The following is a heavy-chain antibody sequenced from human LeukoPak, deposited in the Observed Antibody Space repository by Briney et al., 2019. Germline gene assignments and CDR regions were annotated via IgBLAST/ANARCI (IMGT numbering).Heavy chain of an antibody. V-gene: IGHV1-18*01. CDR2: ISPHNGNT. D-gene: IGHD2-2*01. CDR1: GGTFSSYA. J-gene: IGHJ4*02. Sequence: ASVKVSCKASGGTFSSYAISWVRQAPRQGLEWMGWISPHNGNTNYAQKLQGRVTMTTDTSTSTAYMELRSLRSDDTAVYYCVRGSSSSWYVWGQGTLVTVSS. CDR3: VRGSSSSWYV.